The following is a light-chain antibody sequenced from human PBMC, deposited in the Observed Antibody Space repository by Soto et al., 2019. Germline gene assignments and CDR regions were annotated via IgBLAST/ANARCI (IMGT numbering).Light chain of an antibody. CDR1: SSDVGDYIY. Sequence: QSALTQPPSASGSPGQSVTISCTGTSSDVGDYIYVSWYQQHPGKAPKLMIYEVSKRPSGVPDRFSGSKSGNTASLTVSGLQAEDEADYYCQSYDSDFVIFGGGTKLTVL. V-gene: IGLV2-8*01. CDR2: EVS. CDR3: QSYDSDFVI. J-gene: IGLJ2*01.